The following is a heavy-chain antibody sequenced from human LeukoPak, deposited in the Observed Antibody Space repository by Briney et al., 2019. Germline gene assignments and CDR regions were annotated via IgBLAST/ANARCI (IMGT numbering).Heavy chain of an antibody. D-gene: IGHD5-18*01. V-gene: IGHV1-46*01. J-gene: IGHJ6*03. CDR1: GYTFTSYY. Sequence: ASVKVSCKASGYTFTSYYIHWVRQAPGQGLEWMGIINPSGGSTSYAQKFQGRVTITADKSTSTAYMELSSLRSEDTAVYYCATSGYSYGPDYYYYYMDVWGKGTTVTVSS. CDR2: INPSGGST. CDR3: ATSGYSYGPDYYYYYMDV.